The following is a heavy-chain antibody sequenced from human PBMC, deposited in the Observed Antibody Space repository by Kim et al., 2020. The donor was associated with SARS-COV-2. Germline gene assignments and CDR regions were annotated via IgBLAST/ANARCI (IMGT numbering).Heavy chain of an antibody. J-gene: IGHJ2*01. Sequence: GESLKISCKGSGYNFTNYWISWVRQMPGKGPEWMGTIDPSDSYTKYSPRFQGHVTISADKSISTVFLQWSRLEASDTAMYYCARPSYCNSASCYWYFDLWGRGTLVTVSS. CDR1: GYNFTNYW. V-gene: IGHV5-10-1*01. CDR2: IDPSDSYT. D-gene: IGHD3-22*01. CDR3: ARPSYCNSASCYWYFDL.